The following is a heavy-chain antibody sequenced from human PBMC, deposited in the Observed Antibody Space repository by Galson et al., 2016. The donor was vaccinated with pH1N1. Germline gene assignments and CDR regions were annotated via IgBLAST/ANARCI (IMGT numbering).Heavy chain of an antibody. CDR3: AIHSPGRAVGVFDC. D-gene: IGHD6-19*01. CDR2: TYYRSKWFY. V-gene: IGHV6-1*01. CDR1: GDSVSSNSAA. Sequence: CAISGDSVSSNSAAWNWIRQSPSRGLEWLGGTYYRSKWFYNYAVSVQGRITINPDTSKNQFSLQLNSVTPEDTAVYYCAIHSPGRAVGVFDCWGQGALVTVSS. J-gene: IGHJ4*02.